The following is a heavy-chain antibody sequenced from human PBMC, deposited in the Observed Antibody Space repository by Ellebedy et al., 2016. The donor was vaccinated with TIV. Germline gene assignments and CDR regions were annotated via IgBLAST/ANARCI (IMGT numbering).Heavy chain of an antibody. CDR2: TYYKSRWYN. CDR1: GDRVSSNSAA. D-gene: IGHD1-1*01. Sequence: SQTLSLTCAISGDRVSSNSAARHWIRQSPSRGLEWPGRTYYKSRWYNDYAVSVNSRLTINPDTSKNQCSLRLNPVTAADTAVYYCSRRRQLIRGSWFDPWGQGTLVTVSS. V-gene: IGHV6-1*01. J-gene: IGHJ5*02. CDR3: SRRRQLIRGSWFDP.